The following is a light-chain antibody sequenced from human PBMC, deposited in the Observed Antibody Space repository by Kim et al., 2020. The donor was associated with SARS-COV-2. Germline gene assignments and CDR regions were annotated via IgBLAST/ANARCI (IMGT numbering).Light chain of an antibody. CDR1: QSVSTY. CDR2: DAS. Sequence: EIVLTQSPATLSLSPGDRATLSCRASQSVSTYLAWYKQKPGQAPRLFIYDASNRVTGIPPTCSGSGSGTDFTLTISSLEPEDFAVYYCQQRSTLPYTFGQGTKLEIK. V-gene: IGKV3-11*01. J-gene: IGKJ2*01. CDR3: QQRSTLPYT.